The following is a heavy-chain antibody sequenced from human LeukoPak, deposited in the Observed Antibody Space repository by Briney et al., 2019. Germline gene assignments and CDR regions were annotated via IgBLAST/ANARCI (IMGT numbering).Heavy chain of an antibody. D-gene: IGHD4-17*01. CDR2: ISSSGSTI. CDR3: ARDGGDYVFDY. J-gene: IGHJ4*02. V-gene: IGHV3-48*03. Sequence: HPGGSLRLSCAASGFTFSSYEMNWVRQAPGKGLEWVSYISSSGSTIYYADSVKGRFTISRDNAKNSLYLQMNSLRAEDTAVYYCARDGGDYVFDYWGQGTLVTVSS. CDR1: GFTFSSYE.